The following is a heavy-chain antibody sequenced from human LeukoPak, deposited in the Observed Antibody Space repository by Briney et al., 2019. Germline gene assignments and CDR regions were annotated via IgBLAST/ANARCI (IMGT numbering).Heavy chain of an antibody. CDR2: IIPILVIA. J-gene: IGHJ4*02. V-gene: IGHV1-69*04. CDR1: GYTFTGYY. D-gene: IGHD2-2*01. Sequence: SVKVSCKASGYTFTGYYMHWVRQAPGQGLEWMGRIIPILVIANYAQKFQGRVTNTADKSTRTGYMELSSLRSEDTAVYYCARVDYCSSTSCLIFDDGGQGTLVTVS. CDR3: ARVDYCSSTSCLIFDD.